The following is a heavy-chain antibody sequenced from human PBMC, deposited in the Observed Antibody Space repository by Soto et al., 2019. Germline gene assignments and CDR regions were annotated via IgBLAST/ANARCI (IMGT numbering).Heavy chain of an antibody. Sequence: PGESLKISCNASGFSLNTYWIGWVRQKPGKGLEWMGSIFPGDSDTRYSPSFQGQVIISAGRSISTAYLQWRSLKASDTAIYYCARQAYHYDTNSFGYWGQGTLVTVSS. CDR3: ARQAYHYDTNSFGY. CDR2: IFPGDSDT. V-gene: IGHV5-51*01. J-gene: IGHJ4*02. CDR1: GFSLNTYW. D-gene: IGHD3-22*01.